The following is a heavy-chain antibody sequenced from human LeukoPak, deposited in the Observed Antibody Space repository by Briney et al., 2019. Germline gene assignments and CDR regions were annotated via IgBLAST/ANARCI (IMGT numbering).Heavy chain of an antibody. CDR3: ARVGYSYGYLFDY. J-gene: IGHJ4*02. D-gene: IGHD5-18*01. V-gene: IGHV3-33*08. CDR1: GFTFSSYA. CDR2: IWYDGSNK. Sequence: GGSLRLSCAASGFTFSSYAMHWVRQAPGKGLEWVAVIWYDGSNKYYADSVKGRFTISRDNSKNTLYLQMNSLRAEDTAVYYCARVGYSYGYLFDYWGQGTLVTVSS.